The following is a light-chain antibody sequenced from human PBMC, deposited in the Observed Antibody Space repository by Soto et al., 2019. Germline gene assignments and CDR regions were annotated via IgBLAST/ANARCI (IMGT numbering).Light chain of an antibody. CDR1: SSDVVGYNY. J-gene: IGLJ2*01. CDR2: DVS. V-gene: IGLV2-14*01. CDR3: SSYTRSSTLDVV. Sequence: QSALTQPASVSGSPGQSITISCTGTSSDVVGYNYVSWYQQHPGKAPKLMIYDVSNRPSGVSNRFSGSKSGNTASLTISRRQAEDEADYYCSSYTRSSTLDVVFGGGTKRTVL.